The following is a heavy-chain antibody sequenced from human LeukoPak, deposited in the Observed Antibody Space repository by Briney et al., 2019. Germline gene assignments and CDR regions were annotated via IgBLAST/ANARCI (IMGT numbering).Heavy chain of an antibody. D-gene: IGHD4-17*01. V-gene: IGHV3-30*03. CDR3: ARTTYGDYGPSDY. Sequence: PGRSLLLSCAASGFTFSSYGMHGGRPAQGKGLEGVAVISYDGSNKYYADSGKGRFTISRDNSNTTLYLQMNSLRAEDTAVYYCARTTYGDYGPSDYWGQGTLVTVSS. J-gene: IGHJ4*02. CDR1: GFTFSSYG. CDR2: ISYDGSNK.